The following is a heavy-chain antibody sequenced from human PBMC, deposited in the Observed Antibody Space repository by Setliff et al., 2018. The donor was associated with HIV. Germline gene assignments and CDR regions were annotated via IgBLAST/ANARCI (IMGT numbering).Heavy chain of an antibody. Sequence: TLSLTCTVSNDSNTSFYWTWIRQPPGKGLEWIGYIYTSGSSNYNPPLKSRVTFSIDTSKNQFSLKLDSVTAADTAVYYCARAPYSAYDYTSFHTWGQGAMVTVSS. CDR3: ARAPYSAYDYTSFHT. CDR2: IYTSGSS. J-gene: IGHJ4*03. V-gene: IGHV4-4*08. CDR1: NDSNTSFY. D-gene: IGHD5-12*01.